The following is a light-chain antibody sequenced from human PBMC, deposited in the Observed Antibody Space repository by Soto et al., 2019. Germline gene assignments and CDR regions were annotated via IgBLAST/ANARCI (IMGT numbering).Light chain of an antibody. V-gene: IGLV2-8*01. CDR3: SSYAGGNNLV. CDR1: SNDVGGHNY. J-gene: IGLJ2*01. CDR2: EIS. Sequence: QSVLTQPPSASGSPGQSVTISCTGTSNDVGGHNYVSWYQQRPGKAPTLLIYEISKRPSGVPDRFSGSKSGSTASLTVSGLQAADEAQYYCSSYAGGNNLVFGGGTKLTVL.